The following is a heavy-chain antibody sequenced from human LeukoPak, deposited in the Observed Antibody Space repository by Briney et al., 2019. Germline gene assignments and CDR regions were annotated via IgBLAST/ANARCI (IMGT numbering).Heavy chain of an antibody. CDR3: ARGWVRWFFDY. V-gene: IGHV4-34*01. J-gene: IGHJ4*02. Sequence: SETLSLTCAVYGGSFSGYYWSWIRQPPGKGLEWIGEINHSGSTNYNPSLKSRVTISVDTSKNQFSLKLSSVTAADTAVYYCARGWVRWFFDYWAREPWSPSPQ. CDR2: INHSGST. D-gene: IGHD2-15*01. CDR1: GGSFSGYY.